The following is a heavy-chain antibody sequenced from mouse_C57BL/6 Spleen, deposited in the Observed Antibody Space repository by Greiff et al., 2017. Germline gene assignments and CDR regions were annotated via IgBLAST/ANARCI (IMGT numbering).Heavy chain of an antibody. V-gene: IGHV1-85*01. CDR2: IYPRDGST. Sequence: VQLVESGPELVKPGASVKLSCKASGYTFTSYDINWVKQRPGQGLEWIGWIYPRDGSTKYNEKFKGKATLTVDTSSSTAYMELHSLTSEDSAVYFCARAEIYYDYDGYYFDYWGQGTTLTVSS. CDR1: GYTFTSYD. J-gene: IGHJ2*01. CDR3: ARAEIYYDYDGYYFDY. D-gene: IGHD2-4*01.